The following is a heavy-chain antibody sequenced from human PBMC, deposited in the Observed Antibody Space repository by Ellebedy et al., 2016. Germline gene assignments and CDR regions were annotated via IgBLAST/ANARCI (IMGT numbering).Heavy chain of an antibody. CDR2: INSDGRST. J-gene: IGHJ6*02. CDR3: ARQPAGSSSGNFGMDV. V-gene: IGHV3-74*01. D-gene: IGHD3-10*01. Sequence: HTGGSLRLSCAASGFTLSSYWMHWVRQAPGKGLVWVSRINSDGRSTTYADSVKGRFTISRDNAKNTLYLQMNSLRGEDTAVYYCARQPAGSSSGNFGMDVWGQGTTVTVSS. CDR1: GFTLSSYW.